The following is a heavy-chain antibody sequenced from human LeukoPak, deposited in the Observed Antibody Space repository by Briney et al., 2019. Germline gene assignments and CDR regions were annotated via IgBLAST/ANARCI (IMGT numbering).Heavy chain of an antibody. D-gene: IGHD3-16*01. CDR1: GSTITSVSHY. Sequence: PSETLSLTCTISGSTITSVSHYWGWIRQPPGKGLEWIGDIYYTGSTYYSPSLRSRVTMSVHTSENQFSLRLNSVTAVDTAVYYCARRWGNIVGVTYEYWGQGTLVTVSS. CDR2: IYYTGST. CDR3: ARRWGNIVGVTYEY. J-gene: IGHJ4*02. V-gene: IGHV4-39*01.